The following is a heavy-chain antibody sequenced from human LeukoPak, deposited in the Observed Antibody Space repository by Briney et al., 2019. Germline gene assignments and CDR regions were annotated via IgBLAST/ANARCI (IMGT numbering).Heavy chain of an antibody. CDR1: GFTFSDYY. Sequence: GGSLRLSCAASGFTFSDYYMSWIRQAPGKGLEWVSYISSSGNTIYYADSVKGRFTISRDNAKNSLYLQMNSLRAEDTAVYYCARERSPYYFYYGLDVWGQGTTVSVSS. CDR3: ARERSPYYFYYGLDV. J-gene: IGHJ6*02. V-gene: IGHV3-11*01. CDR2: ISSSGNTI.